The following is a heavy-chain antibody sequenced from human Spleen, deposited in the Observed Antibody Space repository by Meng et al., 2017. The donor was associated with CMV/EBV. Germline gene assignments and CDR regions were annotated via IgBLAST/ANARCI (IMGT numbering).Heavy chain of an antibody. CDR3: ARDWECIARSDFFDI. V-gene: IGHV1-18*01. D-gene: IGHD1-26*01. J-gene: IGHJ3*02. CDR2: ISGYTGDT. CDR1: GYTFTNYG. Sequence: ASVKVSCKASGYTFTNYGVSWVRQAPGQGLEWMGWISGYTGDTAYVQKFQGRVTMTTDTSTTTAYMELRSLRSDDTAVYYCARDWECIARSDFFDIWGQGTTVTVSS.